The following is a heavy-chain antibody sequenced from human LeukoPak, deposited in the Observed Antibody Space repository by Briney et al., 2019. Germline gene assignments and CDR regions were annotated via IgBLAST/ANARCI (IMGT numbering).Heavy chain of an antibody. CDR1: GYTFTSNY. J-gene: IGHJ4*02. CDR2: INPNSGGT. CDR3: ARDKIPYYYDSSAPRAFDY. Sequence: GASVKVSCKASGYTFTSNYMHWVRQAPGQGLEWMGWINPNSGGTNYAQKFQGRVTMTRDTSISTAYMELSRLRSDDTAVYYCARDKIPYYYDSSAPRAFDYWGQGTLVTVSS. V-gene: IGHV1-2*02. D-gene: IGHD3-22*01.